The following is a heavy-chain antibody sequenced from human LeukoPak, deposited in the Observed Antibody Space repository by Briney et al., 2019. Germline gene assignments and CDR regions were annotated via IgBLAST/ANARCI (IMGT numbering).Heavy chain of an antibody. CDR2: ISSSSYI. CDR3: ARGRSNYYGMDV. Sequence: GGSLRLSCAAPGFTFSSYSMNWVRQAPGKGLEWVSSISSSSYIYYADSVKGRFTISRDNAKNSLYLQMNSLRAEDTAVYYCARGRSNYYGMDVWGQGTTVTVSS. V-gene: IGHV3-21*04. CDR1: GFTFSSYS. D-gene: IGHD1-26*01. J-gene: IGHJ6*02.